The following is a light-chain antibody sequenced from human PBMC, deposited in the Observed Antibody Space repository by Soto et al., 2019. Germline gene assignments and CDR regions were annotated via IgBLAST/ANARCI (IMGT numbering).Light chain of an antibody. Sequence: DIQMTQSPSALSASVGDRVTITCRASQSIDSWLAWYQQKPGKAPKLLIYKASTLESGVPSRFSGSGSGTDFTLTIGSLQHDDFATYYCQQYNTYPPTFGQGTKV. CDR3: QQYNTYPPT. CDR1: QSIDSW. CDR2: KAS. V-gene: IGKV1-5*03. J-gene: IGKJ1*01.